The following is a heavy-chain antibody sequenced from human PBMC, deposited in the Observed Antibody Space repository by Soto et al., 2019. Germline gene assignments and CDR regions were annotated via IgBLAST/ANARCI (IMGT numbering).Heavy chain of an antibody. CDR1: GFTFSSYA. V-gene: IGHV3-23*01. CDR3: AKDLVGYYDSSCYYPNY. J-gene: IGHJ4*02. D-gene: IGHD3-22*01. CDR2: ISGSGGST. Sequence: GGSLRLSCAASGFTFSSYAMSWVRQAPGKGLEWVSAISGSGGSTYYADSVKGQFTISRDNSKNTLYLQMNSLRAEDTAVYYCAKDLVGYYDSSCYYPNYWGEGTLVTVSS.